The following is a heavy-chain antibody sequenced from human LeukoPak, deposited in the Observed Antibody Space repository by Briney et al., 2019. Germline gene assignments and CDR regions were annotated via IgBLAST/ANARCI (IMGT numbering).Heavy chain of an antibody. CDR2: IKQDGSEK. D-gene: IGHD3-3*01. Sequence: GGSLRLSCAASGFTFSSYAMSWVRQAPGKGLEWVANIKQDGSEKYYVDSVKGRFTISRDNAKNSLYLQMNSLRAEDTAVYYCAREAYYDHNWFDPWGQGTLVTVSS. CDR1: GFTFSSYA. CDR3: AREAYYDHNWFDP. J-gene: IGHJ5*02. V-gene: IGHV3-7*01.